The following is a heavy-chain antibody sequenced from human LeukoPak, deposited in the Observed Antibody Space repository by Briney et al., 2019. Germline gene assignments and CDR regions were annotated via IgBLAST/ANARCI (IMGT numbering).Heavy chain of an antibody. J-gene: IGHJ6*02. Sequence: GASVKVSCKASGYTFTGYYMHWVRQAPGQGLEWMGWINPNSGGTNYAQKFQGRVTMTRDTSISTAYMELSRLRSDDTAVYYCARDSWVTTVRGVIGPVDVWGQGTTVTVSS. D-gene: IGHD3-10*01. CDR2: INPNSGGT. CDR3: ARDSWVTTVRGVIGPVDV. CDR1: GYTFTGYY. V-gene: IGHV1-2*02.